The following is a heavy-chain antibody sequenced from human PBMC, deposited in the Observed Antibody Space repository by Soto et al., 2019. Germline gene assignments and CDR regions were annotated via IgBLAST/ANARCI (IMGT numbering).Heavy chain of an antibody. V-gene: IGHV3-30*18. CDR3: AKVAYTPFRTTAHDSGGLDH. CDR1: GFTFRFFD. CDR2: ISRDGNNK. J-gene: IGHJ4*02. D-gene: IGHD4-4*01. Sequence: AGSLRLSCETSGFTFRFFDMHWVRQAPGKGLEWVAMISRDGNNKHYGDSVKGRFSISRDNSKNTLYLQMNRLSDDDTAIYYCAKVAYTPFRTTAHDSGGLDHWGRGTLVTVSS.